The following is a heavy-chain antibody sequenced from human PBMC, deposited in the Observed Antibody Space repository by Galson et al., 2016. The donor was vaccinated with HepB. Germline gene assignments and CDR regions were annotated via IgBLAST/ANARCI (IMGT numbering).Heavy chain of an antibody. CDR1: GFTFSRYG. CDR2: IWNDGSNK. V-gene: IGHV3-33*01. Sequence: SLRLSCAASGFTFSRYGMHWVRQAPGKGLEWLAGIWNDGSNKYYVDSVKGRFTISRDNSKNTLYLQMNSLRAEDTAVNYCARFGPRDLGMGNLELYFFFGMDVWDQGTTVTVSS. CDR3: ARFGPRDLGMGNLELYFFFGMDV. D-gene: IGHD2/OR15-2a*01. J-gene: IGHJ6*02.